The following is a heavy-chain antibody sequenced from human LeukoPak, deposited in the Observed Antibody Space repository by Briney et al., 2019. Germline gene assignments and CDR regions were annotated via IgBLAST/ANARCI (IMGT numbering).Heavy chain of an antibody. J-gene: IGHJ1*01. Sequence: SQTLSLTCTVSGGSISSGGYYWSWIRQHPGKGLEWIGYIYYSGSTYYNPPLKSRVTISVDTSKNQFSLKLSSVTAADTAVYYCAGFWGGGYPYRSHHGAQAPLVTFSS. D-gene: IGHD3-16*01. CDR1: GGSISSGGYY. V-gene: IGHV4-31*03. CDR2: IYYSGST. CDR3: AGFWGGGYPYRSHH.